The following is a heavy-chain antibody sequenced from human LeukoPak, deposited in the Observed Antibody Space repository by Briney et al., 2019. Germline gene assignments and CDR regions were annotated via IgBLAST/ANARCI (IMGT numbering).Heavy chain of an antibody. CDR2: IYYSGST. V-gene: IGHV4-39*07. D-gene: IGHD3-9*01. CDR3: ARRDVLRYFEDAFDI. J-gene: IGHJ3*02. CDR1: GGSISSSSYY. Sequence: SETLSLTCTVSGGSISSSSYYWGWIRQPPGKGLEWIGSIYYSGSTYYNPSLKSRVTISVDTSKNQFSLKLSSVTAADTAVYYCARRDVLRYFEDAFDIWGQGTMVTVSS.